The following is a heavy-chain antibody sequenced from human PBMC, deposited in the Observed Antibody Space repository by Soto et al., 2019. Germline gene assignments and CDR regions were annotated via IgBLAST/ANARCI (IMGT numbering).Heavy chain of an antibody. CDR2: IYPGDSDT. D-gene: IGHD3-10*01. CDR3: ARPGLNYYGSGSYYDYGMDV. V-gene: IGHV5-51*01. Sequence: GESLKISCKGSGYSFTSYWIGWVRQMPGKGLEWMGIIYPGDSDTRYSPSFQGQVTISADKSISTAYLQWSSLKASDTAMYYCARPGLNYYGSGSYYDYGMDVWGQGTKGTVSS. J-gene: IGHJ6*02. CDR1: GYSFTSYW.